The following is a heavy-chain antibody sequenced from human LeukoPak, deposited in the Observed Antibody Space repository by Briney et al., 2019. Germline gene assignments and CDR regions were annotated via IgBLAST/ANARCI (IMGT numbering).Heavy chain of an antibody. Sequence: ASVKVSCKASGYTFTGYYMHRVRQAPGQGLEWMGWINPNSGGTNYAQKFQGRVTMTRDTSISTAYMELSRLRSDDTAVYYCARDSGYEGRYYYMDVWGKGTTVTVSS. V-gene: IGHV1-2*02. CDR3: ARDSGYEGRYYYMDV. CDR1: GYTFTGYY. D-gene: IGHD5-12*01. J-gene: IGHJ6*03. CDR2: INPNSGGT.